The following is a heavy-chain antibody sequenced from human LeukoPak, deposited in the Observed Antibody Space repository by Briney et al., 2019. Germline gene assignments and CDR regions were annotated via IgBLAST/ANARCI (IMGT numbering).Heavy chain of an antibody. CDR2: INWNGGST. V-gene: IGHV3-20*04. J-gene: IGHJ3*02. Sequence: GGSLRLSCAASGFTFDDYGMSCVRQAPGKGLEWVSGINWNGGSTVYADSVKVRFTFSRDTAKHSLYLQMNSLRAEDTALYYCARTQTPGVGANDAFDIWGQGTMVTVSS. CDR1: GFTFDDYG. D-gene: IGHD1-26*01. CDR3: ARTQTPGVGANDAFDI.